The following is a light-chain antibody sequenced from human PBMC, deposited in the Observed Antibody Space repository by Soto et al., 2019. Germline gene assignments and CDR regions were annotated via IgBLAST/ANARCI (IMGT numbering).Light chain of an antibody. J-gene: IGKJ3*01. CDR3: QQSYSTPIT. CDR2: AAS. CDR1: QSISSY. Sequence: DIQITQSPSSLSASVGDRVTITCRASQSISSYLNWYQQKPGKAPKLLIYAASSLQSGVPSRFSGSGSGTDFTLTISSLQPEDFATYYCQQSYSTPITFGPGTKVD. V-gene: IGKV1-39*01.